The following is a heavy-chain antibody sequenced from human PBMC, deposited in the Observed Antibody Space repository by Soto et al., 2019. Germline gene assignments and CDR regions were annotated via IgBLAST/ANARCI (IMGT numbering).Heavy chain of an antibody. Sequence: GGSLRLSCAASGFPFSSYGMHWVRQAPGKGLDWVAVIWYDGSNKDYADSVKGRFTISRDNSKHTLFLQMNNLRVDDTAVYYCASSINWGQGTLVTVSS. CDR3: ASSIN. V-gene: IGHV3-33*01. CDR2: IWYDGSNK. J-gene: IGHJ1*01. CDR1: GFPFSSYG.